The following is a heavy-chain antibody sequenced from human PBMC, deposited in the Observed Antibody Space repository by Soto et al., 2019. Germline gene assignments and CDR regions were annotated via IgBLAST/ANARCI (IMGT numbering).Heavy chain of an antibody. CDR3: ARDRGPHYYDSSGFDY. Sequence: GGSLRLSCAASGFTFSSYAMHWVRQAPGKGLEYVSAISSNGGSTYYADSVKGRFTISRDNSKNTLYLQMGSLRAEDMAVYYCARDRGPHYYDSSGFDYWGQGTLVTVSS. J-gene: IGHJ4*02. CDR2: ISSNGGST. CDR1: GFTFSSYA. D-gene: IGHD3-22*01. V-gene: IGHV3-64*02.